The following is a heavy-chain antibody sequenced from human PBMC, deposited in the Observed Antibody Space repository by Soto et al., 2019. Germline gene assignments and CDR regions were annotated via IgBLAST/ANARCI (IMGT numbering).Heavy chain of an antibody. D-gene: IGHD2-15*01. V-gene: IGHV3-23*01. Sequence: HPGGSLRLSCAASGFTFSSYAMSWVRQAPGKGLEWVSAISGSGGSTYYADSVKGRFTISRDNSKNTLYLQMNSLRAEDTAVYYCAKVGGRLNHYYYYYGMDVWGQGTTVTVSS. CDR2: ISGSGGST. CDR3: AKVGGRLNHYYYYYGMDV. CDR1: GFTFSSYA. J-gene: IGHJ6*02.